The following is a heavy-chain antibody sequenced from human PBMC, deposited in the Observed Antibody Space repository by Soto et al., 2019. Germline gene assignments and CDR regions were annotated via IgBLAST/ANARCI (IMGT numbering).Heavy chain of an antibody. J-gene: IGHJ4*02. Sequence: GSLRLSCAASGFTFSSYAMSWVRQAPGKGLEWVSALSGSGISTYYADTVKGRFTISRDNSRNTLYLQMNSLRAEDTAVYYCATSYDSSGYDYWGQGTLVTVSS. D-gene: IGHD3-22*01. CDR3: ATSYDSSGYDY. V-gene: IGHV3-23*01. CDR1: GFTFSSYA. CDR2: LSGSGIST.